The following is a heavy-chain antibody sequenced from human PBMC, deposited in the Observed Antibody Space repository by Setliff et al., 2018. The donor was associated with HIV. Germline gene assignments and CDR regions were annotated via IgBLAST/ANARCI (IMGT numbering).Heavy chain of an antibody. J-gene: IGHJ4*02. Sequence: GSLRLSCTASGFTFSSHDMHWVRQAPGKGLEWVAVISFDGSNKYYADSVKGRFTLSRDTSKNTLFLQMNSLRPEDTAVYYCARDDPAGGIDYWGQGTLVTVSS. CDR1: GFTFSSHD. V-gene: IGHV3-30*14. D-gene: IGHD1-26*01. CDR2: ISFDGSNK. CDR3: ARDDPAGGIDY.